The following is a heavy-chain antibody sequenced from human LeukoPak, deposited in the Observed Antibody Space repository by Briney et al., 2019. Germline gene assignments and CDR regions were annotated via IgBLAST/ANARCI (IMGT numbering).Heavy chain of an antibody. V-gene: IGHV4-61*02. D-gene: IGHD3-3*01. CDR1: GGSISSGSYY. Sequence: SETLSLTCTVSGGSISSGSYYWSWIRQPAGKGLEWIGRTYTSGSTNYNPSLKSRVTISVDTSKNQFSLKLSSVTAADTAVYYCARADFWSGTYAFDIWGQGTMVTVSS. CDR3: ARADFWSGTYAFDI. J-gene: IGHJ3*02. CDR2: TYTSGST.